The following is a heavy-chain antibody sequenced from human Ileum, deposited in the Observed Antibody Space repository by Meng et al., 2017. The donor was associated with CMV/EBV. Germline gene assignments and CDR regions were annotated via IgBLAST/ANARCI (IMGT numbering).Heavy chain of an antibody. J-gene: IGHJ5*02. D-gene: IGHD1-26*01. Sequence: LTCAVYGGSFSGYCWSWIRQPPGKGLEWIGEINHSGSTNYSPSLKSRVTISVDTSKNQFSLKLSSVTAADTAVYYCARVGGSYSSWGQGTLVTVSS. CDR3: ARVGGSYSS. CDR2: INHSGST. CDR1: GGSFSGYC. V-gene: IGHV4-34*01.